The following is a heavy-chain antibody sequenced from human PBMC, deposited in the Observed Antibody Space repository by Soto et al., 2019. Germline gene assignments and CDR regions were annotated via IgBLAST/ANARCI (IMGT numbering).Heavy chain of an antibody. D-gene: IGHD6-13*01. V-gene: IGHV3-30-3*01. Sequence: GGSLRLSCAASGFTFSSYAMHWVRQAPGKGLEWVAVISYDGSNKYYADSVKGRFTISRDNSKNTLYLQMNSLRAEDTAVYYCARDLIAAADHYGMDVWGQGTTVTVSS. CDR1: GFTFSSYA. CDR2: ISYDGSNK. CDR3: ARDLIAAADHYGMDV. J-gene: IGHJ6*02.